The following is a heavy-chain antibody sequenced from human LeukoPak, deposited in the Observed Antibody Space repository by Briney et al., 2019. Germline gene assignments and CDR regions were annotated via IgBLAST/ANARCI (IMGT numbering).Heavy chain of an antibody. CDR2: IKQDGSEK. CDR3: ARDTWGSLDY. V-gene: IGHV3-7*01. D-gene: IGHD7-27*01. CDR1: GITFSDYW. J-gene: IGHJ4*02. Sequence: GGSLRLSCASSGITFSDYWMTWVRQAPGKGLEWVANIKQDGSEKYYVDSVEGRFTISRDNAKNSLFLQMNSLRAEDTAVYFCARDTWGSLDYWGQGTLVTVSS.